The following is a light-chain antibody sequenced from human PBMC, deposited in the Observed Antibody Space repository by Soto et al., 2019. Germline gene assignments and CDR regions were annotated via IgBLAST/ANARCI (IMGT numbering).Light chain of an antibody. V-gene: IGKV1-33*01. J-gene: IGKJ5*01. CDR2: AAS. Sequence: IQLTQSPSSLSSSVGEIVTITCRSSQDIDNYLNWYQHRPGEAPKLLIYAASYLETGVPARFSGSGSGTDFSFTITSLQPEDSATYYCQQYDTRPTMTFGQGTRLEIK. CDR1: QDIDNY. CDR3: QQYDTRPTMT.